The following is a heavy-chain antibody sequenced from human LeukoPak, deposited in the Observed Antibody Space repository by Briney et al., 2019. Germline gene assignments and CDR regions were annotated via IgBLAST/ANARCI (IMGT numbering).Heavy chain of an antibody. CDR3: ARDGIPYSMDY. CDR1: GFTFSSYG. J-gene: IGHJ4*02. CDR2: IWYDGSNK. D-gene: IGHD4-11*01. V-gene: IGHV3-33*01. Sequence: PGGSQRLSCAASGFTFSSYGMHWVRQAPGKGLEWVAVIWYDGSNKYYADSVKGQFTISRDNSKNTLYLQMNSLRAEDTAVYYCARDGIPYSMDYWGQGTLVTVSS.